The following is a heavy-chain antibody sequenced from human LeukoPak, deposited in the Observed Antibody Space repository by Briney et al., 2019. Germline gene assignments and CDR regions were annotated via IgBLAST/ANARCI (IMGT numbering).Heavy chain of an antibody. CDR1: GYTFTSYY. J-gene: IGHJ4*02. Sequence: EASVKVSCKASGYTFTSYYIHWVRQAPGQGLEWMGWINLNSGGTNFARKFQGRVTMTRDTSISSAYMELSRLRSDDTAVYYCARDQSRLYYGSSGYWFLYWGQGTLVTVSS. D-gene: IGHD3-22*01. CDR3: ARDQSRLYYGSSGYWFLY. CDR2: INLNSGGT. V-gene: IGHV1-2*02.